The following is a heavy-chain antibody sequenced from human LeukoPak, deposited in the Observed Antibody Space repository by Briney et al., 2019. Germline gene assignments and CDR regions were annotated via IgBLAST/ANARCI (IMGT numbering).Heavy chain of an antibody. J-gene: IGHJ4*02. CDR2: ISSSSSYI. Sequence: GGSLRLSCAASGFTFSSYSMNWVRQAPGKGLEWVSSISSSSSYIYYADSVKGRFTISRDNAKNSLYLQMNSLRAEDTAVYYCARDRSGSYFGPDYWGQGTLVTVSS. V-gene: IGHV3-21*01. CDR1: GFTFSSYS. D-gene: IGHD1-26*01. CDR3: ARDRSGSYFGPDY.